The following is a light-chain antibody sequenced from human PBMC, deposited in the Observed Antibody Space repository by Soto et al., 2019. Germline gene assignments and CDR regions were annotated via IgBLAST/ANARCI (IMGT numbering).Light chain of an antibody. CDR2: GTT. CDR3: QSYDTSLSGLV. CDR1: TSNIGADYD. J-gene: IGLJ2*01. V-gene: IGLV1-40*01. Sequence: QSVLTQPPSVSGAPGQRVTISCTGSTSNIGADYDVHWYQQLPGTAPKALISGTTNRPSGVPDRFSGSKSGATASLAITGIQAEDEAVYYCQSYDTSLSGLVFGGGTKLTVL.